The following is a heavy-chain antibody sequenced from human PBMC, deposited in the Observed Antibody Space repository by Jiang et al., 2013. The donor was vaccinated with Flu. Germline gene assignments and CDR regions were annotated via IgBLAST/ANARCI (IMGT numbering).Heavy chain of an antibody. V-gene: IGHV4-39*01. D-gene: IGHD4-17*01. CDR1: GGSISSSSYF. Sequence: GSGLVKPSETLSLTCTVSGGSISSSSYFWGWIRQPPGKGLEWIGSISYSGSTYYNSSLKSRVTISVDTSKSQFFLRLSSVTATDTALYFCARPIRYGDYRGXDYWGQGTLVTVSS. CDR3: ARPIRYGDYRGXDY. J-gene: IGHJ4*02. CDR2: ISYSGST.